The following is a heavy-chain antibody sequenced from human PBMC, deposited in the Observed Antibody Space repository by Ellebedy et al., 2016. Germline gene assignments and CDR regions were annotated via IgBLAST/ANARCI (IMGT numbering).Heavy chain of an antibody. Sequence: GGSLRLSCAASGFTFSRYWMHWVRQAPGKGLEWVSGISWNSGSIGYADSVKGRFTISRDNAKNSLYLQMNSLRAEDTALYYCAKDLDSGWYGPIDYWGQGTLVTVSS. J-gene: IGHJ4*02. D-gene: IGHD6-19*01. CDR3: AKDLDSGWYGPIDY. V-gene: IGHV3-9*01. CDR2: ISWNSGSI. CDR1: GFTFSRYW.